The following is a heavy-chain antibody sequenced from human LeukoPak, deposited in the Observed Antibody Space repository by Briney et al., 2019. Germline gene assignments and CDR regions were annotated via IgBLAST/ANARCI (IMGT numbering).Heavy chain of an antibody. Sequence: PGGSLRLSCAASGFTFSRGWMSWVRRAPGQGLEWVANIKQDGSEKYHVDSVKGRFTISIDNSTNSLFLQMNSLRAEDTAVYYCARARTLAVVPAAMPYYFDFWGQGTLVSVSS. CDR3: ARARTLAVVPAAMPYYFDF. V-gene: IGHV3-7*01. D-gene: IGHD2-2*01. CDR2: IKQDGSEK. J-gene: IGHJ4*02. CDR1: GFTFSRGW.